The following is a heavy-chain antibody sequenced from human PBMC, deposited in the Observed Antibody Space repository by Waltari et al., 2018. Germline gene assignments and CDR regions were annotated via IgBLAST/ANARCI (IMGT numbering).Heavy chain of an antibody. V-gene: IGHV1-69*01. D-gene: IGHD3-10*01. CDR1: GGTFSSYA. Sequence: QVQLVQSGAEVKKPGSSVKVSCKASGGTFSSYAISWVRQARGQGLEWMGGIIPILGTANYAQKFQGRVTITADESTSTAYMELSSLRSEDTAVYYCARDHSYGSGSSPFDYWGQGTLVTVSS. CDR3: ARDHSYGSGSSPFDY. CDR2: IIPILGTA. J-gene: IGHJ4*02.